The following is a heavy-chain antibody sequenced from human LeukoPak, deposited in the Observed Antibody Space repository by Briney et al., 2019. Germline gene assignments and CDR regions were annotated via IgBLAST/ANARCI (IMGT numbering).Heavy chain of an antibody. D-gene: IGHD3-22*01. CDR3: ATKVVTDAFDI. CDR1: GFSFSSYG. CDR2: IRSDGSNK. J-gene: IGHJ3*02. V-gene: IGHV3-30*02. Sequence: GGSLRLPCAGSGFSFSSYGMHWVRQAPGKGLEWMAFIRSDGSNKYYADSVKGRFTISRDNSKNTLYLQMNSLRAEDTAVYYCATKVVTDAFDIWGQGTMVTVSS.